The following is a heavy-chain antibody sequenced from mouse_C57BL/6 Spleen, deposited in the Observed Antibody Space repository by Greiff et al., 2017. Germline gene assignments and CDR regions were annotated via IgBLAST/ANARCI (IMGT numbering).Heavy chain of an antibody. CDR1: GFSLTSYG. CDR2: IWSDGST. D-gene: IGHD2-4*01. Sequence: VQLQQSGPGLVAPSQSLSITCTVSGFSLTSYGVHWVRQPPGKGLEWLVVIWSDGSTTYNSALKSRLSISKDNSKSQVFLKMNSLQTDDTAMYYCARDYDYDGEGAMDYWGQGTSVTVSS. J-gene: IGHJ4*01. V-gene: IGHV2-6*03. CDR3: ARDYDYDGEGAMDY.